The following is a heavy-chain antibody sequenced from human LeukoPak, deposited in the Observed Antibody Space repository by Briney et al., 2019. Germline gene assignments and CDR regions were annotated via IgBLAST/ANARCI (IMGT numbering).Heavy chain of an antibody. CDR2: ISAYNGNT. CDR3: ARDYGEDYYYYGMDV. D-gene: IGHD4-17*01. V-gene: IGHV1-18*01. Sequence: ASVKVSCKASGYTFTSYGISWVRQAPGQGLEWMVWISAYNGNTNYAQKLQGRVTMTTDTSTSTAYMELRSLRSDDTAVYYCARDYGEDYYYYGMDVWGQGTTVTVSS. J-gene: IGHJ6*02. CDR1: GYTFTSYG.